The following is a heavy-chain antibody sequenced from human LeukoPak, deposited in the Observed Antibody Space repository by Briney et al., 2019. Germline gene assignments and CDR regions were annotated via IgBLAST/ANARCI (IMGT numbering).Heavy chain of an antibody. Sequence: GGSLRLSCTASGLTFRNYAMQWVRQAPGKGLEWVTVISSDGSNRFYTDSVKGRFTISRDNSMNTLYLQMNSLNTEDTAVYYCASAAATMTNLRLVDYWGQGTLVTVSS. CDR3: ASAAATMTNLRLVDY. CDR2: ISSDGSNR. V-gene: IGHV3-30-3*01. CDR1: GLTFRNYA. D-gene: IGHD4-17*01. J-gene: IGHJ4*02.